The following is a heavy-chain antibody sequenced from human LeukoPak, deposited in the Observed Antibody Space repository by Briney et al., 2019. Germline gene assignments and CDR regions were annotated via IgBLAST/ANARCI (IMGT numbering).Heavy chain of an antibody. J-gene: IGHJ4*02. Sequence: PSETLSLTCTVSGGSISSYYWSWIRQPPGKGLEWIGYIYYSGSTNYNPSLKSRVTISVDTSKNQFSLKLSSVTAADTAVYYCARGGYDILTGYHPVGYWGQGTLVTVSS. D-gene: IGHD3-9*01. V-gene: IGHV4-59*01. CDR1: GGSISSYY. CDR3: ARGGYDILTGYHPVGY. CDR2: IYYSGST.